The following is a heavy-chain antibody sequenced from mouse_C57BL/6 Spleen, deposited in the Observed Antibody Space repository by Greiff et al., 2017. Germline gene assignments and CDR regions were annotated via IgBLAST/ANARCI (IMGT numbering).Heavy chain of an antibody. D-gene: IGHD1-1*01. CDR2: ISDGGSYT. CDR3: ARDRGTTVVAHFDY. V-gene: IGHV5-4*01. J-gene: IGHJ2*01. CDR1: GFTFSSYA. Sequence: DVMLVESGGGLVKPGGSLKLSCAASGFTFSSYAMSWVRQTPEKRLEWVATISDGGSYTYYPDNVKGRFTISRDNAKNNLYLQMSHLKSEDTAMYYCARDRGTTVVAHFDYWGQGTTLTVSS.